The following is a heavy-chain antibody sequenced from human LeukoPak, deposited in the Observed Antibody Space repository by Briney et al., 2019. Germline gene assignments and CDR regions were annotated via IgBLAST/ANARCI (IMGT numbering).Heavy chain of an antibody. CDR1: GGSISGYY. Sequence: PSETLSLTCAVYGGSISGYYWSWIRQPPGKGLEWIGYIYYSGSTNYNPSLKSRVTISVDTSKNQFSLKLSSVTAADTAVYYCARHGYCSGVTCYSNYYYAMDVWGQGTTVTVSS. CDR2: IYYSGST. J-gene: IGHJ6*02. D-gene: IGHD2-15*01. CDR3: ARHGYCSGVTCYSNYYYAMDV. V-gene: IGHV4-59*08.